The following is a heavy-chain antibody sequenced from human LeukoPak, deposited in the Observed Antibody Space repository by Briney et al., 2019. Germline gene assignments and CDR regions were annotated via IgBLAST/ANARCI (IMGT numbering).Heavy chain of an antibody. CDR2: ISYDGSNK. CDR3: AKDRDILTGEDYYYGMDV. Sequence: GGSLRLSCAASGFTFSSYGMHWVRQAPGKGLEWVAVISYDGSNKYYADSVKGRFTISRDNSKNTLYLQMNNLRDEDTAVYYCAKDRDILTGEDYYYGMDVWGKGTTVTVSS. D-gene: IGHD3-9*01. CDR1: GFTFSSYG. J-gene: IGHJ6*04. V-gene: IGHV3-30*18.